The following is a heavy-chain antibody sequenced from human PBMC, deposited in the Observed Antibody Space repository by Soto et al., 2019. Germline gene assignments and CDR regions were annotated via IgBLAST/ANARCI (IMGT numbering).Heavy chain of an antibody. CDR3: AKDFGFFGMDV. Sequence: SETLSLTCSVSGGSISNSYCNWIRQPPGKGLEWIGNIDYSGSTNYNPSLRNRVTVSADTSKNQFSLKLSSVTAADTAVYYCAKDFGFFGMDVCGQGTTVTVSS. CDR2: IDYSGST. V-gene: IGHV4-59*01. CDR1: GGSISNSY. D-gene: IGHD3-16*01. J-gene: IGHJ6*02.